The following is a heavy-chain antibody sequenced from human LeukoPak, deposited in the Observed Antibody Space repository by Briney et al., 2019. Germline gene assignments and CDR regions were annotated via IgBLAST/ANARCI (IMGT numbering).Heavy chain of an antibody. D-gene: IGHD3-22*01. V-gene: IGHV3-66*04. CDR1: GFTVSSNY. CDR3: ARQPRNAGGYYYYYFDY. Sequence: GGSLRLSCAASGFTVSSNYMNWVRQAPGKGLEWVSVIYTGGGTYYADSVKGRFTISRDNSKNTLYLQMNSLRAEDTAVYYCARQPRNAGGYYYYYFDYWGQGTLVTVSS. J-gene: IGHJ4*02. CDR2: IYTGGGT.